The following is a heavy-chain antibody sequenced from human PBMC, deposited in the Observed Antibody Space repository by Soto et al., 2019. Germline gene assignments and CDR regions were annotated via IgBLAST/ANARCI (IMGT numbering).Heavy chain of an antibody. CDR2: IFHSGLI. V-gene: IGHV4-4*02. CDR3: AGQFGRSYSLSF. CDR1: GASISSGEW. D-gene: IGHD5-18*01. Sequence: QVQLQESGPGLVKPSGTLSLTCSVSGASISSGEWWCWVRRSPGKGLEWIGEIFHSGLINYNSSLERRVTISVDKSNNHVSLEMRSVTAAVTAVYYCAGQFGRSYSLSFWGPGTLVTVSS. J-gene: IGHJ4*02.